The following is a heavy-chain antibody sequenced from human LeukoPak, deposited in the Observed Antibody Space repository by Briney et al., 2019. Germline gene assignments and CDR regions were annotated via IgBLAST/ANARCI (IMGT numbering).Heavy chain of an antibody. CDR3: AKSHCGSFSCSRAEF. V-gene: IGHV3-23*01. CDR1: GFTFSSYG. J-gene: IGHJ4*02. CDR2: MSGGGGST. D-gene: IGHD2-2*01. Sequence: PGGSLRLSCAASGFTFSSYGMSWVRQAPGKGLAWVSAMSGGGGSTFYADSVKGRFTISRDNSKNTLYLQMNSLRDEDTAVYYCAKSHCGSFSCSRAEFWGQGTLVTVSS.